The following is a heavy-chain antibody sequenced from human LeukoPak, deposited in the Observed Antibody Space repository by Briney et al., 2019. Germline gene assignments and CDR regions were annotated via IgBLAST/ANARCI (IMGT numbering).Heavy chain of an antibody. J-gene: IGHJ3*02. V-gene: IGHV5-51*01. D-gene: IGHD6-13*01. Sequence: GESLKISCKGSGYRFTSYWIGLVRQMPGKGLGCMWTIYPGDSDTTYSPSFQGQVTISADKSITTAYLQWSSLKASDTAIYYCARRSSWAKDAFDIWGQGTMVTVS. CDR3: ARRSSWAKDAFDI. CDR1: GYRFTSYW. CDR2: IYPGDSDT.